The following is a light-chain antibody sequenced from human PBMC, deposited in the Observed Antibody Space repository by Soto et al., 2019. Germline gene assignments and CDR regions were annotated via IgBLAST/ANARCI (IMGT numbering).Light chain of an antibody. J-gene: IGLJ1*01. CDR1: TSDVGYYKY. CDR2: EVS. V-gene: IGLV2-14*01. CDR3: SSYSSSNTYV. Sequence: QSALTQPASVSGSPGQSITISCTGTTSDVGYYKYVSWYQQHPGKAPKLIIYEVSNRPSGVSDRFSGSKSGNTASLTISGLQAEDEADYYCSSYSSSNTYVFGTGTKVTVL.